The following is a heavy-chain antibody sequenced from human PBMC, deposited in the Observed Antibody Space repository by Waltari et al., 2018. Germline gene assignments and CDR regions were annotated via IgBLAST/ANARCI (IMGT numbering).Heavy chain of an antibody. V-gene: IGHV1-2*06. J-gene: IGHJ3*01. CDR3: AREEGSSGSDS. Sequence: QVQLVQSGAEVKKPGASVKVSCKASGYIFTGYYMHWVRQAPGQGLEWMGRINPNSGGTNYAQKCQGRVTMTRDTSISTAYMELSRLRSYATAVYYCAREEGSSGSDSWGQGTMVTVSS. CDR2: INPNSGGT. CDR1: GYIFTGYY. D-gene: IGHD6-19*01.